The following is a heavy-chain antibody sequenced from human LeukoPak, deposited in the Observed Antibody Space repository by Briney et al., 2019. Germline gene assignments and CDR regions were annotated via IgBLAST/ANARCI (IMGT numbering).Heavy chain of an antibody. Sequence: SETLSLTCTVSGGSISSYYWSWIRQPPGKGLEWIGSIYHSGSTYYNPSLKSRVTISVDTSKNQFSLKLSSVTAADTAVYYCARDFFPGVYMVRGVGDYWGQGTLVTVSS. J-gene: IGHJ4*02. V-gene: IGHV4-38-2*02. CDR3: ARDFFPGVYMVRGVGDY. CDR2: IYHSGST. CDR1: GGSISSYY. D-gene: IGHD3-10*01.